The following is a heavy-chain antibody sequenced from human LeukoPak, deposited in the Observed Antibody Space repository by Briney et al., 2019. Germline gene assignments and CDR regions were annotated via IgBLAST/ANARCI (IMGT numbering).Heavy chain of an antibody. D-gene: IGHD1-26*01. CDR2: TYHSGST. CDR3: ARARIMGATNYFDY. J-gene: IGHJ4*02. Sequence: SETLSLTCAVSGGSISSSNWWSWVRQPPGKGLEWIGETYHSGSTNYNPSLKSRVTISVDKSKNQFSLKLSSVTAADTAVYYCARARIMGATNYFDYWGQGTLVTVSS. V-gene: IGHV4-4*02. CDR1: GGSISSSNW.